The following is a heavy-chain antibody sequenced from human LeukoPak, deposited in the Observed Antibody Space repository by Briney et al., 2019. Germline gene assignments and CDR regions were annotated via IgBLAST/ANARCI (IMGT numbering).Heavy chain of an antibody. J-gene: IGHJ3*02. CDR1: GFTFSSYG. V-gene: IGHV3-30*18. CDR2: ISYDGSNK. D-gene: IGHD2-21*02. CDR3: ANWRVVTANCAFDI. Sequence: GGSLRLSCAASGFTFSSYGMHWVRHAPGKGREGVAVISYDGSNKYCAHPVKGRFTTSRDNSKNTLYLQMNSLRAEDTAVYYCANWRVVTANCAFDIWGQGTVVSVSS.